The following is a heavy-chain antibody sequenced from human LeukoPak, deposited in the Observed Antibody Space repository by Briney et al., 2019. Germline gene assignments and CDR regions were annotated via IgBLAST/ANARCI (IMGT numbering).Heavy chain of an antibody. CDR3: AKVGNYRNLGFLDY. J-gene: IGHJ4*02. CDR2: LSTSGSST. D-gene: IGHD1-14*01. CDR1: GFTFSSYA. Sequence: GGSLRLSCAASGFTFSSYAMNWVRQAPGKGLEWVSALSTSGSSTYYADSVRGRFTISRDNSKNTLFLRMNSLRAEDTAVYYCAKVGNYRNLGFLDYWGQGTLVTVSS. V-gene: IGHV3-23*01.